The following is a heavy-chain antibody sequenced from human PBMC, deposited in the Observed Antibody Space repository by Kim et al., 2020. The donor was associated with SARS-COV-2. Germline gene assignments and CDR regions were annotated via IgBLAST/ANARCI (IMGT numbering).Heavy chain of an antibody. Sequence: SETLSLTCTVSGGSISDYYWSWIRQPPGKGLEWIGHIYYSGSTNYNPSLKSRVTLSVDTSNNQFSLKLSSVTAADTAVYYCARAGFMGNWLDPWGQGSLV. CDR2: IYYSGST. D-gene: IGHD3-16*01. V-gene: IGHV4-59*08. J-gene: IGHJ5*02. CDR1: GGSISDYY. CDR3: ARAGFMGNWLDP.